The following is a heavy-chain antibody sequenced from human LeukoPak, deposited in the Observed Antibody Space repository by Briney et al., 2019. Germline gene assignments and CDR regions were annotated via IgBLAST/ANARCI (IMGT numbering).Heavy chain of an antibody. V-gene: IGHV3-23*01. CDR2: FSRSGPDT. J-gene: IGHJ4*02. CDR3: AKGSLGSWYYFDY. CDR1: GFTFGSSA. Sequence: GGSLRLSCAASGFTFGSSAMSWVRQAPGKGPEWVSTFSRSGPDTYYADSVKGRFTIFRDNAKNTLYLQMNSLRAEDTAVYYCAKGSLGSWYYFDYWGQGTLVTVSS. D-gene: IGHD6-13*01.